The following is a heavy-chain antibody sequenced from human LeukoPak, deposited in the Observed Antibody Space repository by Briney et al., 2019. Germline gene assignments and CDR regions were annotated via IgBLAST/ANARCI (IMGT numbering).Heavy chain of an antibody. CDR1: GGSFSGYY. CDR2: INHSGST. CDR3: ARSSPREGRFDY. Sequence: SETLSLTCAVYGGSFSGYYWSWIRQPPGKGLEWIGEINHSGSTYYNPSLKSRVTISVDTSKNQFSLKLSSVTAADTAVYYCARSSPREGRFDYWGQGTLVTVSS. J-gene: IGHJ4*02. V-gene: IGHV4-34*09.